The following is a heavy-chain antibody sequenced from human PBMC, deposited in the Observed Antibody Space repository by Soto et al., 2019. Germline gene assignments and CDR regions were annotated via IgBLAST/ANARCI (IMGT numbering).Heavy chain of an antibody. CDR3: ARVQGAVTTADAFDI. J-gene: IGHJ3*02. Sequence: QVQLVESGGGVVQPGRSLRLSCAASGFTFSSYGMHWVRQAPGKGLEWVADIRYDGSNKYYADSVKGRFTMSRDNSKNTLYLQMNCLKAEDTAVYYGARVQGAVTTADAFDIWGQGTMGTVSS. CDR1: GFTFSSYG. CDR2: IRYDGSNK. V-gene: IGHV3-33*01. D-gene: IGHD4-17*01.